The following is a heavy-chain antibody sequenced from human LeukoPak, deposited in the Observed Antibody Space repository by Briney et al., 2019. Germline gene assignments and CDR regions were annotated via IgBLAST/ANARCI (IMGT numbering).Heavy chain of an antibody. V-gene: IGHV3-15*06. CDR1: GFTFSSYN. D-gene: IGHD2/OR15-2a*01. CDR3: STDGNY. Sequence: PGGSLRLSCAASGFTFSSYNMNWVRQAPGKGLEWVGRIKETTYGGTTYYAAPVKGRFTISRDDSKNTLYLHMDNLKVEDTGVYFCSTDGNYWGQGTLVAVS. CDR2: IKETTYGGTT. J-gene: IGHJ4*02.